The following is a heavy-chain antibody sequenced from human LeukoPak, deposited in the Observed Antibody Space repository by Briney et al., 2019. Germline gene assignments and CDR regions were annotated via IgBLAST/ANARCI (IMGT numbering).Heavy chain of an antibody. CDR3: ARGRLGATY. CDR2: IHHSGTT. D-gene: IGHD1-26*01. J-gene: IGHJ4*02. CDR1: GGSVSRGSYY. Sequence: SETLSLTCTVSGGSVSRGSYYWSWTRQPPGEGLEWIGYIHHSGTTNYSPSLKSRVTISVDMSKNQFFLNLTSVTAADTAVYYCARGRLGATYWGQGTLVTVSS. V-gene: IGHV4-61*01.